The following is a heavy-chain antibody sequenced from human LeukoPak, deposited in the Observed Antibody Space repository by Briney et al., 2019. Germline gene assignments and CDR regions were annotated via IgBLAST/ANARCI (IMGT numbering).Heavy chain of an antibody. CDR1: GFTFSSYA. V-gene: IGHV3-74*01. CDR3: ARVPGSGWYFP. J-gene: IGHJ4*02. CDR2: INSDGSST. Sequence: GRSLRLSRAASGFTFSSYAMHWVRQAPGKGLVWVSRINSDGSSTTYADSVKGRFTISRDNAKNTLYLQMNSLRAEDTAVYYCARVPGSGWYFPWGQGTLVTVSS. D-gene: IGHD6-19*01.